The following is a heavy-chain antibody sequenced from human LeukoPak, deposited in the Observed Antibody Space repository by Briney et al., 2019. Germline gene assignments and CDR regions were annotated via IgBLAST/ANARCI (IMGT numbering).Heavy chain of an antibody. D-gene: IGHD2-21*01. V-gene: IGHV1-3*01. CDR3: ARDNHRPVIWFDP. Sequence: ASVTVSFKASGYTFTSYAMHWVRQAPGQRLEWMGWINAGNGNTKYSQKFQGRVTITRDTSASTAYMELSSLRSEDTAVYYCARDNHRPVIWFDPWGQGTLVTVSS. CDR2: INAGNGNT. CDR1: GYTFTSYA. J-gene: IGHJ5*02.